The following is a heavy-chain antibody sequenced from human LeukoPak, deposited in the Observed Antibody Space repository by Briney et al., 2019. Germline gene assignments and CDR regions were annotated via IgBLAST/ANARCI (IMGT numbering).Heavy chain of an antibody. Sequence: GRSLRLSCAASGFTFSSYGMHWVRQAPGKGLEWVAFIRYDGSNKYYADSVKGRFTISRDNSKNTLYLQMNSLRAEDTAVYYCAKDGVPYYYGSGSYGPDYWGQGTLVTVSS. CDR2: IRYDGSNK. CDR1: GFTFSSYG. D-gene: IGHD3-10*01. CDR3: AKDGVPYYYGSGSYGPDY. J-gene: IGHJ4*02. V-gene: IGHV3-30*02.